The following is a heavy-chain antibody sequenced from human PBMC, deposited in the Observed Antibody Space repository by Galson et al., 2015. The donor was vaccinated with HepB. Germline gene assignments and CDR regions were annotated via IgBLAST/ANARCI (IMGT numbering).Heavy chain of an antibody. Sequence: SVKVSCKASGYTFTSYAMNWVRQAPGQGLEWMGWINTNTGNTTYAQGFTGRFVFSLDTSVSTAYLQISSLKAEDTAVYYCARANPTYYYGSGGYPLWWFVPWGQGTLVTVSS. V-gene: IGHV7-4-1*02. CDR3: ARANPTYYYGSGGYPLWWFVP. D-gene: IGHD3-10*01. CDR2: INTNTGNT. J-gene: IGHJ5*02. CDR1: GYTFTSYA.